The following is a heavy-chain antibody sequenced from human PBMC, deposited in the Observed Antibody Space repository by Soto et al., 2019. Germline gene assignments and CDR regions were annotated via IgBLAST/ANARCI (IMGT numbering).Heavy chain of an antibody. D-gene: IGHD4-17*01. J-gene: IGHJ4*02. Sequence: QVQLVQSGAEEKKPGASVKVSCKASGYTFTSYAMHWVRQAPGQRLEWMGWINAGNGNTKYSQKFQGRVTITRDTSARPAYMELSSLRAEDTAVYYCASESYGVEFDYWGQGTLVTVSS. V-gene: IGHV1-3*05. CDR3: ASESYGVEFDY. CDR2: INAGNGNT. CDR1: GYTFTSYA.